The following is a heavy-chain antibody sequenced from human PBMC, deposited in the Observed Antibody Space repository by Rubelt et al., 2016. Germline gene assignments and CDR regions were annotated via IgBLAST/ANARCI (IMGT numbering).Heavy chain of an antibody. D-gene: IGHD2-15*01. V-gene: IGHV1-69*10. J-gene: IGHJ3*02. Sequence: EPGSSVKVSCKASGGTFSSYAISWVRQAPGQGLEWMGGIIPILGIANYAQKFQGRVTITADKSTSTAYMELSSLRSEDTAVYYCARDLAFGYCSGGSCYNAFDIWGQGTMVTVSS. CDR1: GGTFSSYA. CDR2: IIPILGIA. CDR3: ARDLAFGYCSGGSCYNAFDI.